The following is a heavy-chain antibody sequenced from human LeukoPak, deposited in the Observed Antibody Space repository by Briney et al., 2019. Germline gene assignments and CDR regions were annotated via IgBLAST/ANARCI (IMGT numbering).Heavy chain of an antibody. J-gene: IGHJ4*02. D-gene: IGHD3-3*01. CDR1: GGSISSSNW. CDR2: IYHSGST. Sequence: SGTLSLTCAVSGGSISSSNWWSWVRQPPGKGLEWIGEIYHSGSTNYNPSLKSRVTISVDKSKNQFSLKLSSVTAEDTAVYYCAKDPGDYDFWSGYYTSFDYWGQGTLVTVSS. V-gene: IGHV4-4*02. CDR3: AKDPGDYDFWSGYYTSFDY.